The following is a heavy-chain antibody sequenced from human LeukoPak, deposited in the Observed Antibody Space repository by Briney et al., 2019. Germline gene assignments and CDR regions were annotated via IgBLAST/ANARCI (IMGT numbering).Heavy chain of an antibody. CDR2: INSDGSSI. CDR1: GFTFSSYW. J-gene: IGHJ4*02. D-gene: IGHD1-26*01. CDR3: ARLPAYSGSLGYFDY. Sequence: PGGSLRLSCAASGFTFSSYWMHWVRQAPGKGLVWVSRINSDGSSIMYADSVKGRFTISRDSAKNTLYLQMNSLRAEDTAVYYCARLPAYSGSLGYFDYWGQGTLVTVSS. V-gene: IGHV3-74*03.